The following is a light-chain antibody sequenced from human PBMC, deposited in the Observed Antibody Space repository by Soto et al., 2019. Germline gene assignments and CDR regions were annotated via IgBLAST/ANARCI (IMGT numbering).Light chain of an antibody. CDR2: GNS. CDR1: SSNIGAGYD. Sequence: QSVLTQPPSVSGAPGQRVTISCTGNSSNIGAGYDVHWYQQFPGTAPKLLIYGNSNRPSGVPDRFSGSKSGASASLAITGLQAEDEADYYCQSYDSSLGYVFGTGTKLTVL. V-gene: IGLV1-40*01. CDR3: QSYDSSLGYV. J-gene: IGLJ1*01.